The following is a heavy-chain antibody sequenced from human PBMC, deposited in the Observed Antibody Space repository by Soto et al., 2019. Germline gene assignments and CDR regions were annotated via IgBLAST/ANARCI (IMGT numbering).Heavy chain of an antibody. CDR2: IIPIFGTA. D-gene: IGHD1-26*01. J-gene: IGHJ4*02. Sequence: QGQLVQSGAEVKKPGSSVKVSCKASGGTFSSYSINWLRQAPGQGLEWMGEIIPIFGTANYAQKFQARVTITEDETTSTAYMELSSLRSEDTAVYYGARDGGRHSGGIDYWGQGTLVPVSS. V-gene: IGHV1-69*01. CDR3: ARDGGRHSGGIDY. CDR1: GGTFSSYS.